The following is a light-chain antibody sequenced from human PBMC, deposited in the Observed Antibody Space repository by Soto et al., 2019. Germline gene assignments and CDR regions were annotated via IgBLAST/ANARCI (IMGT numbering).Light chain of an antibody. V-gene: IGLV2-14*01. CDR1: SSDVCSDDY. CDR2: DVN. Sequence: QSELTQPASVSGSPGQSITISCTGTSSDVCSDDYVSWYQQFPGKAPKLIIYDVNNRPSGVSDRFSGSKSGNTAFLTISGLQTEDEAHCYCSSYTSTYILFYALVTWTKVTVL. CDR3: SSYTSTYILFYA. J-gene: IGLJ1*01.